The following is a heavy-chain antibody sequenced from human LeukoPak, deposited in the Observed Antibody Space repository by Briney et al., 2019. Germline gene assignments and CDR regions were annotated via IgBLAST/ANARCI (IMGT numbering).Heavy chain of an antibody. CDR2: IYGGGST. V-gene: IGHV3-66*01. J-gene: IGHJ3*02. D-gene: IGHD1-26*01. CDR3: ARGGSGSPPGAFDI. CDR1: GFTVSSNY. Sequence: PGGSLRLSCAASGFTVSSNYMSWVRQAPGKGLEWVSVIYGGGSTYYADSVKGRFTISRDNSKNTLYLQMNSLRAEDTAVYYCARGGSGSPPGAFDIWGQGTMVTVSS.